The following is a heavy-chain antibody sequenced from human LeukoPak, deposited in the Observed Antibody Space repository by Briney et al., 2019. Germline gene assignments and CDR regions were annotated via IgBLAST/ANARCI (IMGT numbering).Heavy chain of an antibody. CDR3: ARGRYYGSGSKNWFDS. CDR2: IIPILGIA. CDR1: GDTFSDYT. D-gene: IGHD3-10*01. J-gene: IGHJ5*01. Sequence: ASVKVSCKTSGDTFSDYTVNWVRQGPGQGLEWMGRIIPILGIATYAQKFQDRVTITSDRSTSTAYMELSSLRSEDTAVYYCARGRYYGSGSKNWFDSWGQGTPVTVSS. V-gene: IGHV1-69*02.